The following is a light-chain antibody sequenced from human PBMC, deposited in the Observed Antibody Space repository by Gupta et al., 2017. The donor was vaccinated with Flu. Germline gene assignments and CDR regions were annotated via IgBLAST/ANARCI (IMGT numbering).Light chain of an antibody. CDR3: QTCGTCTRWV. Sequence: KITCSLTSRRSGDGIAWLDQQQEQRPRYVMKLKSDGSHNQADGVSDRFSGSSSGAERYLTISRLQTEDEADYYCQTCGTCTRWVFGGGTKLTVL. J-gene: IGLJ3*02. V-gene: IGLV4-69*01. CDR2: LKSDGSH. CDR1: SRRSGDG.